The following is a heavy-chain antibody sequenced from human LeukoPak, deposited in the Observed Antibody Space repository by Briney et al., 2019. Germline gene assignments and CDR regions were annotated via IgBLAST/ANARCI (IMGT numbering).Heavy chain of an antibody. J-gene: IGHJ4*02. V-gene: IGHV1-24*01. Sequence: ASVKVSCKVSGYTLTELSMHWVRQAPGKGLEWVGGFDPEDGETIYAQEFQGRVTMTEDTSTDTAYMELSSLKSEDTAVYYCAADRGSSWYALGYWGQGTLVTVSS. D-gene: IGHD6-13*01. CDR3: AADRGSSWYALGY. CDR2: FDPEDGET. CDR1: GYTLTELS.